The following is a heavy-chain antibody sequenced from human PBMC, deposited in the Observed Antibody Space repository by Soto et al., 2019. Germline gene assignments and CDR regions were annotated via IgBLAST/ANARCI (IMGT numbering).Heavy chain of an antibody. CDR2: MNPKSGNT. CDR1: GYTFTSYD. J-gene: IGHJ6*02. D-gene: IGHD6-19*01. Sequence: QVQLVQSGAEVKKPGASVKVSCKASGYTFTSYDINWVRQATGQGLEWMGWMNPKSGNTGYAQKFQGRVTMTRNTSISTAYMELSSLRSEDTAVYYGAREGRPSSGWYLGYYYGMDVWGQGTTVTVSS. CDR3: AREGRPSSGWYLGYYYGMDV. V-gene: IGHV1-8*01.